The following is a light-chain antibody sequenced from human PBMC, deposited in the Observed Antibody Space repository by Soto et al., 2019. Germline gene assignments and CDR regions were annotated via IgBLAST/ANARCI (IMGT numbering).Light chain of an antibody. CDR2: GAS. Sequence: ETVMTQSPAILSVSPGERATLCCGASHSISSELAWYQQKPGQAPRLLIYGASTRATGIPARFSGSGSGTEFTLTISSLQSEDFAVYYCQQYNNWPPWTFGQGTKVDIK. CDR3: QQYNNWPPWT. V-gene: IGKV3-15*01. J-gene: IGKJ1*01. CDR1: HSISSE.